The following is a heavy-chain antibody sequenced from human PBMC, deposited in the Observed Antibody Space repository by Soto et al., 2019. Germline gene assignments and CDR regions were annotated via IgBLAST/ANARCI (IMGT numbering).Heavy chain of an antibody. D-gene: IGHD2-2*01. Sequence: ASVKVSCKASGYTFTGYYMHWVRQAPGQGLECMGWINPNGGGTNYAQKFQGRVTMTRXTXXSXXXMXLXXLRXDXTAVYYCAKAYCSSTSGDDYYVMGGCGQVTTVTVS. CDR3: AKAYCSSTSGDDYYVMGG. J-gene: IGHJ6*02. V-gene: IGHV1-2*02. CDR1: GYTFTGYY. CDR2: INPNGGGT.